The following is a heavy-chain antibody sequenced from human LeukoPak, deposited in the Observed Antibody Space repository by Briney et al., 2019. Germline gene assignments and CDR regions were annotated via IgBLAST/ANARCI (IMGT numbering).Heavy chain of an antibody. CDR1: GGSFSGYY. V-gene: IGHV4-34*01. CDR3: ARGERLGPDF. CDR2: INHSGST. Sequence: PSETLSLTCAVYGGSFSGYYWSWIRQPPGKGLEWIGEINHSGSTNYNPSLKSRVTISVDTSKNQFSLKLSSVTAADTAAYYCARGERLGPDFWGQGTLVTVSS. D-gene: IGHD1-1*01. J-gene: IGHJ4*02.